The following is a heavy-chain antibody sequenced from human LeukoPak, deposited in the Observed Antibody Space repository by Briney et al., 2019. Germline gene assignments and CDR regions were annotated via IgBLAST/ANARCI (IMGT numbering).Heavy chain of an antibody. Sequence: PGRSLRLSCAASGFTFSSYGMHWVRQAPGKGLEWVAVTWYDGSNKYYADSVKGRFTISRDNSKNTLYLQMNSLRAEDTAVYYCAKNGVWSGYYPYYYYYYMDVWGKGTTVTVSS. CDR2: TWYDGSNK. J-gene: IGHJ6*03. D-gene: IGHD3-3*01. V-gene: IGHV3-33*06. CDR1: GFTFSSYG. CDR3: AKNGVWSGYYPYYYYYYMDV.